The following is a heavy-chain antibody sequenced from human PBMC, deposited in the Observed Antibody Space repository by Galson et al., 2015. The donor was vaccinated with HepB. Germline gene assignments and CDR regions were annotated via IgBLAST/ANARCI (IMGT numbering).Heavy chain of an antibody. Sequence: SLRLSCAASGFTISSHGMSWVRQAPGKGLEWVSMIRGSGGTTYYADSVKGRFTISRDNSKNTLYLQMNSLRAEDTAVYYCAKDRSSGWQYYYSGMDVWGQGTTVTVSS. J-gene: IGHJ6*02. CDR1: GFTISSHG. V-gene: IGHV3-23*01. D-gene: IGHD6-19*01. CDR3: AKDRSSGWQYYYSGMDV. CDR2: IRGSGGTT.